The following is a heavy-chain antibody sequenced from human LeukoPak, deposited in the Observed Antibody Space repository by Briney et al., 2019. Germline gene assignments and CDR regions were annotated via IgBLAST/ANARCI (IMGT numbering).Heavy chain of an antibody. V-gene: IGHV3-21*01. CDR3: AREPTAMIL. J-gene: IGHJ4*02. CDR2: ISSTGTYI. CDR1: GFTFSSYR. D-gene: IGHD5-18*01. Sequence: GGSLRLSCAASGFTFSSYRMNWVRQTPGKGLEWVSSISSTGTYIYYADSVKGRFTISRDNAKNSLYLQMNSLRAEDTAVYYCAREPTAMILWGQGTLVTVSS.